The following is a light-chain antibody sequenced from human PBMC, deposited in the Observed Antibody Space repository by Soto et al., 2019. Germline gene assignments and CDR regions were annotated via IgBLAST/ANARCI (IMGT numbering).Light chain of an antibody. J-gene: IGKJ3*01. Sequence: DIQMTQSPSSLSASVGDRVTITCRASQTVIKYLNWYQQKPGRAPNLLIYAASRLQIGVPSRFIASGSGTECTLTISILQPEDFATYYCQPSDITLFTFVPWTQVAIK. CDR1: QTVIKY. V-gene: IGKV1-39*01. CDR3: QPSDITLFT. CDR2: AAS.